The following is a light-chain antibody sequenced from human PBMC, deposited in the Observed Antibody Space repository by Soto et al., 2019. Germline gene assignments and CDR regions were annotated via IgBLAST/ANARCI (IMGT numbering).Light chain of an antibody. CDR1: PGVSNT. CDR2: GAS. Sequence: EIVMTQSPATVSLSPGERATLSCRASPGVSNTLAWYQQRPGQAPRLLIYGASIRAPGIPARFSGGGSGTEFTLTITSLQSEDFAVYYCQHYGSSVTFGGGTKVEIK. V-gene: IGKV3-15*01. CDR3: QHYGSSVT. J-gene: IGKJ4*01.